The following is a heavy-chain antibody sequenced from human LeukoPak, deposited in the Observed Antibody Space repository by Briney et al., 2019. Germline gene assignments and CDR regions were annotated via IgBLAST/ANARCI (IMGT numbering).Heavy chain of an antibody. CDR3: AKSTYWSNPYYFDS. D-gene: IGHD2-2*01. CDR2: ISGSGGST. CDR1: GFTFSSYW. Sequence: GGSLRLSCAASGFTFSSYWMTWVRQAPGKGLGWVSTISGSGGSTYYADSVKGRFTISRDNSDNTLFLQMNSLRAEDTAVYYCAKSTYWSNPYYFDSWGQGTLVTVSS. J-gene: IGHJ4*02. V-gene: IGHV3-23*01.